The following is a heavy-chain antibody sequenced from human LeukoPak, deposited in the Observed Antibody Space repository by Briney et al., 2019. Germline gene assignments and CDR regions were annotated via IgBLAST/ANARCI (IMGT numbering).Heavy chain of an antibody. CDR3: ARVHPGGIAAAAIYFDY. V-gene: IGHV3-53*01. J-gene: IGHJ4*02. CDR2: IYSGGST. CDR1: GFTVSSNY. Sequence: GGSLRLSCAASGFTVSSNYMSWVRQAPGKGLEWVSVIYSGGSTYYADSVKGRFTISRDNSKNTLYPQMNSLRAEDTAVYYRARVHPGGIAAAAIYFDYWGQGTLVTVSS. D-gene: IGHD6-13*01.